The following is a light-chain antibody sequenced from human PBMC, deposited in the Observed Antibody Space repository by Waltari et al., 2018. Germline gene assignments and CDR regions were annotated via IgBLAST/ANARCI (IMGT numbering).Light chain of an antibody. Sequence: DIQMTQSPSTLSASVGDRVTITCRASQSIGNYLAWYQQKPGKAPKLLIFMASTLQREVPSRCSGSGSGTEVALTISGLQADDFATYFCQHFNSYPFIFGRGTKLEIK. CDR3: QHFNSYPFI. CDR1: QSIGNY. J-gene: IGKJ2*01. V-gene: IGKV1-5*03. CDR2: MAS.